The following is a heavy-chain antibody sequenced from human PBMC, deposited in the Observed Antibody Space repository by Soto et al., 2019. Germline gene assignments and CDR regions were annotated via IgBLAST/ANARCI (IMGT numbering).Heavy chain of an antibody. Sequence: PETLSLTCVASGGSIRSSNWRDWARQTPGKGLEWIGEVYHNGTSNYNPSLKGRATISVDRSKDQVFLRLNSVIEEDKAGYYCAIALDSYCSVTSCHAMDVWGQGTPVTVSS. CDR1: GGSIRSSNW. CDR3: AIALDSYCSVTSCHAMDV. CDR2: VYHNGTS. V-gene: IGHV4-4*03. D-gene: IGHD2-15*01. J-gene: IGHJ6*02.